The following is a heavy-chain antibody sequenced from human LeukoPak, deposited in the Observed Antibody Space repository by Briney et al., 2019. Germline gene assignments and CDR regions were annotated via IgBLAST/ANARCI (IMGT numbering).Heavy chain of an antibody. Sequence: GGSLRLSCAASGFTFSSYAMHWVRQAPGKGLEWVAVISYDGSNKYYADSVKGRFTISRDNSKNTLYLQMNSLRAEDTAVYYCARDIIEGGFYSSGFDYWGQGTLVTVSS. V-gene: IGHV3-30*04. D-gene: IGHD6-19*01. J-gene: IGHJ4*02. CDR2: ISYDGSNK. CDR3: ARDIIEGGFYSSGFDY. CDR1: GFTFSSYA.